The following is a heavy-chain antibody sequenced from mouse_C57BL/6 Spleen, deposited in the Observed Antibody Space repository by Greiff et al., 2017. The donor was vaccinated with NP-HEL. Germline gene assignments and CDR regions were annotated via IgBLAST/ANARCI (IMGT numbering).Heavy chain of an antibody. CDR3: AREGYYGSPDYFDY. D-gene: IGHD1-1*01. CDR1: GYAFSSYW. Sequence: QVQLQQSGAELVKPGASVKISCKASGYAFSSYWMNWVKQRPGKGLEWIGQIYPGDGDTNYNGKFKGKATLTADKSSSTAYMQLSSLTSEDSAVYFCAREGYYGSPDYFDYWGQGTTLTVSS. J-gene: IGHJ2*01. V-gene: IGHV1-80*01. CDR2: IYPGDGDT.